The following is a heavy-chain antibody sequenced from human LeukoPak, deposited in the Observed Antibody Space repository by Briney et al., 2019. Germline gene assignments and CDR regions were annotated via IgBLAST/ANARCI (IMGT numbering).Heavy chain of an antibody. J-gene: IGHJ4*02. D-gene: IGHD3-22*01. V-gene: IGHV4-59*12. CDR2: IYYSGGT. CDR3: ARDLDPYDSSGYSFDY. CDR1: GGSISSYY. Sequence: QVQLQESGPGLVKPSETLSLTCTVSGGSISSYYWSWIRQPPGKGLEWIGYIYYSGGTNYNPSLKSRVTILVDTSKNQFSLKLGSVTAADTAVYYCARDLDPYDSSGYSFDYWGQGTLVTVSS.